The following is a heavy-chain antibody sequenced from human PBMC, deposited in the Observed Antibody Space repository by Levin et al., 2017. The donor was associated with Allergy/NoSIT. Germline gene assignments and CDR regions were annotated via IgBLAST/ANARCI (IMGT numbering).Heavy chain of an antibody. CDR3: ARRVGYRGELSLRGYYYYGMDD. V-gene: IGHV3-48*02. CDR1: GFTFSNYP. D-gene: IGHD3-16*02. Sequence: GESLKISCAASGFTFSNYPMNWVRQAPGKGLEWVSYITSSSSTIYYADSVKDRFTISRDNAKNSLYLQMNSLRDEDTAVYYCARRVGYRGELSLRGYYYYGMDDWGQGTTVTVSS. CDR2: ITSSSSTI. J-gene: IGHJ6*02.